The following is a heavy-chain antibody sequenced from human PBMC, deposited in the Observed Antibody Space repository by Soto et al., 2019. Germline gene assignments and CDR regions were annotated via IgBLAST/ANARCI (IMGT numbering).Heavy chain of an antibody. D-gene: IGHD6-13*01. CDR3: AKDQGIAASHGID. CDR1: GFTFNNYG. CDR2: ISNDGSDK. V-gene: IGHV3-30*18. Sequence: QVQLVESGGGVVQPGRSLRLSCAASGFTFNNYGMHWVRQAPGKGLEWVAVISNDGSDKYYADSVKGRLTISRDNSKNTVHLQMNSLRAEDTAVYYCAKDQGIAASHGIDWGQGTMVTVSS. J-gene: IGHJ3*01.